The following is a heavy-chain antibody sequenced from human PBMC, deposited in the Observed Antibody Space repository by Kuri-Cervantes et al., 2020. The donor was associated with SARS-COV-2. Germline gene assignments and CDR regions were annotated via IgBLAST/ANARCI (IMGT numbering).Heavy chain of an antibody. CDR1: GFTLGKYV. V-gene: IGHV3-48*04. CDR3: ASDEPNLLEWLDYYYGMDV. D-gene: IGHD3-3*01. J-gene: IGHJ6*02. Sequence: GGSLRLSCAASGFTLGKYVMHRVRQAPGKGLEWVSYISSSSSTIYYADSVKGRFTIARDNAKNSLYLQMKRLRAEDTAVYYCASDEPNLLEWLDYYYGMDVWGQGTTVTVSS. CDR2: ISSSSSTI.